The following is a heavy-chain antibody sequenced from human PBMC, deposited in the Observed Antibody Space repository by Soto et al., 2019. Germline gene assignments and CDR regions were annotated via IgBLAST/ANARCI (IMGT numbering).Heavy chain of an antibody. D-gene: IGHD5-18*01. CDR3: AKLGGGYIFGPYLDY. V-gene: IGHV3-64D*06. Sequence: PGGSLRLSCSASGFTFSSFSMHWVRQSPGKGLEYVSHMSSDGGRIYYADSVKGRFTISRDNSKNMLYLQMSSLTSEDTAVYYCAKLGGGYIFGPYLDYWGQGTLVTVSS. CDR1: GFTFSSFS. J-gene: IGHJ4*02. CDR2: MSSDGGRI.